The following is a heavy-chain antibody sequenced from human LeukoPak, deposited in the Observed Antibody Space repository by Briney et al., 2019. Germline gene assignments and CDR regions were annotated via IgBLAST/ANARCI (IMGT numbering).Heavy chain of an antibody. D-gene: IGHD3-22*01. V-gene: IGHV3-9*01. CDR1: GFTFEDHA. CDR3: ARDFSNGYFRHFDF. Sequence: GRSLRLSCVTSGFTFEDHAMHWVRQGPGKGLEWLAGISWKSNNIIYADSVRGRVTISRDNAKNSLFLQMNSLGVKDTALYYCARDFSNGYFRHFDFWGRGTQVTVSS. CDR2: ISWKSNNI. J-gene: IGHJ4*02.